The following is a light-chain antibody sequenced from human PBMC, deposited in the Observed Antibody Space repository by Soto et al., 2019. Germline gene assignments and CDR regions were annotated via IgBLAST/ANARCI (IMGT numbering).Light chain of an antibody. CDR3: PKYNSATWT. CDR2: VAS. Sequence: DIQMTQSPSSLSASVGDRVTITCRASQGISNYLAWYKQQPGKVPKLLIYVASTFQSGVPSRFSGSGSGTDFTLTISSLRTEDVATYYCPKYNSATWTFGQGTKVEIK. J-gene: IGKJ1*01. V-gene: IGKV1-27*01. CDR1: QGISNY.